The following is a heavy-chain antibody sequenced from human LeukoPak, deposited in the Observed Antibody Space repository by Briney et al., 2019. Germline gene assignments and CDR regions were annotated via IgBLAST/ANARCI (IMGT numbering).Heavy chain of an antibody. D-gene: IGHD1-26*01. V-gene: IGHV4-59*08. Sequence: SETLSLTCTVSDGSISSYYWTWIRQPLGKGLEWIGYVYFSGTTYYNPSLKSRVTISVDMSKNQFSLNLRSVTAADTAVYYCARYSELALYFDYWGQGTLVTVSS. CDR3: ARYSELALYFDY. CDR2: VYFSGTT. J-gene: IGHJ4*02. CDR1: DGSISSYY.